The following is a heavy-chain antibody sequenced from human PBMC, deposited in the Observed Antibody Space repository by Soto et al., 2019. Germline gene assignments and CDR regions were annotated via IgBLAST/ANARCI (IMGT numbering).Heavy chain of an antibody. J-gene: IGHJ5*02. Sequence: VRCIRLSSAAFGIGFNGYAVHWVLQDTGKGLEWVAALSPDGSRTYYADSVKGRFTVSRDTSLYLQMNSLRSEDTDVYYCTRVGFGFAMGGGVAPWGQGTLVTVSS. D-gene: IGHD3-16*01. CDR3: TRVGFGFAMGGGVAP. V-gene: IGHV3-30-3*01. CDR1: GIGFNGYA. CDR2: LSPDGSRT.